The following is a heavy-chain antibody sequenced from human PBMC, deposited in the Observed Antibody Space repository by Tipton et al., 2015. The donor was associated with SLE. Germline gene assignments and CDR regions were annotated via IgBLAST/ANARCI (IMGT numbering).Heavy chain of an antibody. CDR2: IYYSGST. CDR1: GGSISSSSYY. Sequence: TLSLTCTVSGGSISSSSYYWGWIRQPPGKGLEWIGSIYYSGSTYYNPSLKSRVTISVDTSKNQFSLKLSSVTAADTAVYYCARWIIDGSGSYYYFDYWGQGTLVTVSS. CDR3: ARWIIDGSGSYYYFDY. V-gene: IGHV4-39*07. D-gene: IGHD3-10*01. J-gene: IGHJ4*02.